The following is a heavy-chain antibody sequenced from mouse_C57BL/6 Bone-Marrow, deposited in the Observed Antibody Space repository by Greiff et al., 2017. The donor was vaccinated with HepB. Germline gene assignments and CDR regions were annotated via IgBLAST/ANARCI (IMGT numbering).Heavy chain of an antibody. D-gene: IGHD2-3*01. CDR2: IDPSDSYT. Sequence: QVQLKQPGAELVMPGASVKLSCKASGYTFTSYWMHWVKQRPGQGLEWIGEIDPSDSYTNYNQKLKGKSTLTVDKSSSTAYMQLSSLTSEDSAVYYCARYEGYWGQGTTLTVSS. J-gene: IGHJ2*01. V-gene: IGHV1-69*01. CDR1: GYTFTSYW. CDR3: ARYEGY.